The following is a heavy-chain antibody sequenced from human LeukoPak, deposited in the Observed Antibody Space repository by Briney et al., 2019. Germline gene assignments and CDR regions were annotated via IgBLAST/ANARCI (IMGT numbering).Heavy chain of an antibody. J-gene: IGHJ6*02. V-gene: IGHV4-4*07. Sequence: SETLPLTCTVSGGSISSYYWSWIRQPAGKGLERIGRIYTSGSTNYNPSLKSRVTMSVDTSKNQFSLKLSSVTAADTAVYYCARGYSYGYGYYGMDVWGQGTTVTVSS. D-gene: IGHD5-18*01. CDR3: ARGYSYGYGYYGMDV. CDR2: IYTSGST. CDR1: GGSISSYY.